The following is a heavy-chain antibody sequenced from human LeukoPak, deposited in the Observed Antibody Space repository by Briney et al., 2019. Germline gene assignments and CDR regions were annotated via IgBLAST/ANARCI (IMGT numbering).Heavy chain of an antibody. J-gene: IGHJ6*02. V-gene: IGHV3-64D*06. CDR2: THGNGGNT. CDR3: VRDYYGMDV. CDR1: GFTLQNYA. D-gene: IGHD3-10*01. Sequence: GGSLRLSCSASGFTLQNYAMYWVRQAPGKELEQVSLTHGNGGNTDYADSVKDRFTISRDYSKNTLYLQLTSLSVEDTAVYYCVRDYYGMDVWGQGTTVTVSS.